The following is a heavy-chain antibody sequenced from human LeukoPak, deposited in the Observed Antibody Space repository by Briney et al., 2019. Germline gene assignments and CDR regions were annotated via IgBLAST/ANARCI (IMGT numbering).Heavy chain of an antibody. CDR3: ARKDPYYDILTFDY. CDR2: IYYSGST. J-gene: IGHJ4*02. D-gene: IGHD3-9*01. CDR1: GGSISSYY. V-gene: IGHV4-59*08. Sequence: SETLSLTCTVSGGSISSYYWSWIRQPPGKGLEWIGYIYYSGSTNYNPSLKSRVTISVDTSKNQFSLKLSSVTAADTAVYYCARKDPYYDILTFDYWGRGTLVTVSS.